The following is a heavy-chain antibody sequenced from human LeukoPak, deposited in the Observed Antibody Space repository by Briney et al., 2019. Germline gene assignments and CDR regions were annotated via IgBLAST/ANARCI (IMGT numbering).Heavy chain of an antibody. V-gene: IGHV3-21*01. CDR2: IGSSSTSI. Sequence: GGSLRLSCAASGFTFRSYSMNWVRQAPGKGLEWVSAIGSSSTSIYYADSVRGRFTVSRDNAKNSLYLQMNSLRAEDTAVYYCARESQEAFDYWGQGTLVTVSS. J-gene: IGHJ4*02. CDR3: ARESQEAFDY. CDR1: GFTFRSYS.